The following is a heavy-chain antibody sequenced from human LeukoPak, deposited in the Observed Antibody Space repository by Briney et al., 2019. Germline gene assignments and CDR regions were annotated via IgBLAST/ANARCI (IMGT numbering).Heavy chain of an antibody. J-gene: IGHJ4*02. CDR1: GFTFSSYA. CDR3: ARDSGGGSSYGYFDY. CDR2: ISYDGSNK. D-gene: IGHD5-18*01. V-gene: IGHV3-30-3*01. Sequence: GGSLRLSCAASGFTFSSYAMHWVRQAPGKGLEWVAVISYDGSNKYYADSVKGRFTISRDNAKNSLYLQMNSLRAEDTAVYYCARDSGGGSSYGYFDYWGQGTLVTVSS.